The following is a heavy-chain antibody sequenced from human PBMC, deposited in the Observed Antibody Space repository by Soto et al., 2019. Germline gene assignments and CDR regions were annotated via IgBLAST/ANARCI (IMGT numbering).Heavy chain of an antibody. D-gene: IGHD1-7*01. Sequence: QVQLVQSGAEVKKPGASVKVSCKASGYTFTTYALHWVRQAHGQRPEWMGWINAASGHTKYSEKLQGRVTVTRDTTASTGYMELSSLKPEDTGVYYCGRSEVGTTGEILANAMDVWGQVTTVTVSS. CDR2: INAASGHT. CDR3: GRSEVGTTGEILANAMDV. V-gene: IGHV1-3*01. J-gene: IGHJ6*02. CDR1: GYTFTTYA.